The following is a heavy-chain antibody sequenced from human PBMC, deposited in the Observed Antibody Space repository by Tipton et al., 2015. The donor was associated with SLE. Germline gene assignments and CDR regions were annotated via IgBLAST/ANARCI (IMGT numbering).Heavy chain of an antibody. Sequence: TLSLTCIVSGASINDYYWSWIRQPPGKGLEWIGHILYSGRTHYNPSLRSRVTISDDTFKNQFSLKLTSMTPADTAIYYCARAISYYYDSSGYFYYMDVWGKGTSVTVSS. CDR2: ILYSGRT. CDR1: GASINDYY. CDR3: ARAISYYYDSSGYFYYMDV. V-gene: IGHV4-59*01. D-gene: IGHD3-22*01. J-gene: IGHJ6*03.